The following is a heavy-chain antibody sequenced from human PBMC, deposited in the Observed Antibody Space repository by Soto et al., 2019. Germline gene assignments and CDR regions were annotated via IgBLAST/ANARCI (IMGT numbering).Heavy chain of an antibody. V-gene: IGHV3-30*03. CDR2: ISYDGSNK. D-gene: IGHD3-22*01. CDR3: AAERAYYDSSGFSSLDY. CDR1: WGTLSSYG. J-gene: IGHJ4*02. Sequence: GRPQGHPCATSWGTLSSYGRRWVRQAPGKGLEWVAVISYDGSNKYYAASVKGRFTISRDNSKNTLYLQMNSLRAEDTAVYYCAAERAYYDSSGFSSLDYWGQGKGVAVSA.